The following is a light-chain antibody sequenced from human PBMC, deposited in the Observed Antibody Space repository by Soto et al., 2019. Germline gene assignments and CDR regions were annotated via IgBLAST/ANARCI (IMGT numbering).Light chain of an antibody. Sequence: EIVLTQSPGTMSLSPGERATLSCRASQSISSSHLAWYQQKPDQTPRLLIYGASNRVTGIPDRFSGSGSGTDFTLTISRLEPEDFAVYYCQQYGSSLPYTFGQGTKLEIK. J-gene: IGKJ2*01. CDR3: QQYGSSLPYT. V-gene: IGKV3-20*01. CDR1: QSISSSH. CDR2: GAS.